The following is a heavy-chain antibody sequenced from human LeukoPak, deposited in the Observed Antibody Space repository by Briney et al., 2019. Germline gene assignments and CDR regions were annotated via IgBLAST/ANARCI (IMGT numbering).Heavy chain of an antibody. Sequence: LRLSCAASGFTFSSYAMSWIRQHPWKGLEWIGYIYYSGSTYYNPSLKSRVTISVDTSKNQFSLKLSSVTAADTAVYYCAREPHTYYYGSGSPFDYWGQGTLVTVSS. V-gene: IGHV4-31*02. D-gene: IGHD3-10*01. CDR3: AREPHTYYYGSGSPFDY. J-gene: IGHJ4*02. CDR2: IYYSGST. CDR1: GFTFSSYA.